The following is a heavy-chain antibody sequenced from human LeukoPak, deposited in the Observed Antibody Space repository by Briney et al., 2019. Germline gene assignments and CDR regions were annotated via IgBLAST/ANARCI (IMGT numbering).Heavy chain of an antibody. CDR3: ARGIVSAKGHFDY. CDR2: ISSNGGST. Sequence: TGGSLRLSCAASGFTFSSYAMHWVRQAPGKGLEYVSAISSNGGSTYYANSVKGRFTISRDNSKNTLYLQMGSLRAEDTAVYYCARGIVSAKGHFDYWGQGTLVTVSS. CDR1: GFTFSSYA. J-gene: IGHJ4*02. V-gene: IGHV3-64*01. D-gene: IGHD4/OR15-4a*01.